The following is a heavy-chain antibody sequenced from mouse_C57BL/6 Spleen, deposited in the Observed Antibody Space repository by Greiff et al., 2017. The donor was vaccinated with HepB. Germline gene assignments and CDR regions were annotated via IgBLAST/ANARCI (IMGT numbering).Heavy chain of an antibody. CDR3: ARQFGSSYWYFDV. V-gene: IGHV5-6*01. D-gene: IGHD1-1*01. CDR1: GFTFSSYG. CDR2: ISSGGSYT. Sequence: EVKVVESGGDLVKPGGSLKLSCAASGFTFSSYGMSWVRQTPDKRLEWVATISSGGSYTYYPDSVKGRFTISRDNAKNTLYLQMSSLKSEDTAMYYCARQFGSSYWYFDVWGTGTTVTVSS. J-gene: IGHJ1*03.